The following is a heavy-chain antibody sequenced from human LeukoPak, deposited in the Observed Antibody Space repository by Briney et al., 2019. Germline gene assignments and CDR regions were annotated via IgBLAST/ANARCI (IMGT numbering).Heavy chain of an antibody. CDR1: GFTFSSYW. CDR3: ARDQDYYDSSGYSY. Sequence: GGSLRLSCAASGFTFSSYWMSWVRQAPGKGLEWVANIKQDGSEKYYVDSVKGRFTISRDNAKNSLYLQMNSLRAEDTAVYYCARDQDYYDSSGYSYWGQGTLVTVSS. D-gene: IGHD3-22*01. J-gene: IGHJ4*02. CDR2: IKQDGSEK. V-gene: IGHV3-7*01.